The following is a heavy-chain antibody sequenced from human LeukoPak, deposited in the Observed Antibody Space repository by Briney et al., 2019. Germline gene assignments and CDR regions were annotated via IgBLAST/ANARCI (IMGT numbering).Heavy chain of an antibody. V-gene: IGHV1-18*01. CDR3: ARPGLSYGDNWFFFDY. CDR2: ISAYNGNT. CDR1: GYTFTSYG. Sequence: EASVKVSCKASGYTFTSYGISWVRQAPGQGLEWMGWISAYNGNTNYAQKLQGRVTMTTDTSTSTAYMELSSLRSDDTAVYYCARPGLSYGDNWFFFDYWGQGTLVTVSS. D-gene: IGHD4-17*01. J-gene: IGHJ4*02.